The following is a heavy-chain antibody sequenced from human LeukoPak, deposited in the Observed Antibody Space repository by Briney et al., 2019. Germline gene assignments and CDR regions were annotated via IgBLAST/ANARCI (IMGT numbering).Heavy chain of an antibody. Sequence: AETLSLTCTVSGGSISSYKWSWIRQPAGKGLEWIGRIYSSGSTNYNPSLKSRVAMSVDTSKNQFSLQLSPVTAADTAVYYCTRGIVGATAPDYWGQGTLVIASS. CDR1: GGSISSYK. J-gene: IGHJ4*02. V-gene: IGHV4-4*07. CDR2: IYSSGST. D-gene: IGHD1-26*01. CDR3: TRGIVGATAPDY.